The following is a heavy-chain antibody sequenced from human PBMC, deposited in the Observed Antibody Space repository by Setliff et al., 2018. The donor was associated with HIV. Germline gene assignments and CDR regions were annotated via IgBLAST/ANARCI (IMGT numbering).Heavy chain of an antibody. J-gene: IGHJ4*02. CDR3: ARDLFTVPSREGYDY. Sequence: ASVKVSCKASGYTFTHYYIQWVRQAPGRGLEWMGVINPSGGNTRYAQQFQGRVTMTRDTSTSTVYMELSSLRSEDTAVYYCARDLFTVPSREGYDYWGQGTLVTVSS. CDR1: GYTFTHYY. CDR2: INPSGGNT. D-gene: IGHD1-26*01. V-gene: IGHV1-46*01.